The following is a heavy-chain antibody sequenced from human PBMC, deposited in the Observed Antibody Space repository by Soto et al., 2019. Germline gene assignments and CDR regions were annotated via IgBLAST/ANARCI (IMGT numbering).Heavy chain of an antibody. V-gene: IGHV4-39*01. Sequence: SETLSLTCTVSGDSIITGGYYWGWIRQPPGKGLEWIGNIQYSGTASYSPSLKSRVTISVGTSNNQFSLKLSSVTAADTAVYYCARAPDYFWFDPWGQGTLVTVSS. J-gene: IGHJ5*02. CDR2: IQYSGTA. CDR1: GDSIITGGYY. D-gene: IGHD5-12*01. CDR3: ARAPDYFWFDP.